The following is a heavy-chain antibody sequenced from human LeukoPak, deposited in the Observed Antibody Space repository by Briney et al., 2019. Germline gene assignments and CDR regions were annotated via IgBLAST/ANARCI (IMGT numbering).Heavy chain of an antibody. CDR3: ARGVYGNFDS. J-gene: IGHJ4*02. CDR1: GFTFNQYW. CDR2: ISLDGSET. V-gene: IGHV3-74*01. Sequence: PGGSLRLSCAASGFTFNQYWMHWVRQGSGKGRAWVSRISLDGSETDYADSVKGRFTVSRDNAKNTVYLQMNRLRVDDTAVYYCARGVYGNFDSWGQGILVSVSS. D-gene: IGHD3-10*01.